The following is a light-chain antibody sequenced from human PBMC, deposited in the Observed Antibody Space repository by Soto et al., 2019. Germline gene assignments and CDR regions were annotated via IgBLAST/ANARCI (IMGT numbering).Light chain of an antibody. J-gene: IGKJ5*01. V-gene: IGKV1-13*02. CDR2: DVS. Sequence: IQLTQSPSSLSASVGDRVTITCRASQDIRGALAWYQQKPGKAPKLLIYDVSSVQSGVPSRFSGSGSGTDFTLTISSLQPEDFATYYCQQFNTYPITFGQGTRLEIK. CDR1: QDIRGA. CDR3: QQFNTYPIT.